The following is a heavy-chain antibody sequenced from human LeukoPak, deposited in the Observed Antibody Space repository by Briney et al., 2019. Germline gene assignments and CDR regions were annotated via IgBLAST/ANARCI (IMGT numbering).Heavy chain of an antibody. CDR1: GGSISSGDYY. Sequence: SQTLSLTCTVSGGSISSGDYYWSWIRQPPGKGLEWIGYIYESGDTHYNPPLKSRVIISVDTSKNQFSLKLSSVTAADTAVYYCARRFLWFGESSGTFDYWGQGTLVTVSS. J-gene: IGHJ4*02. D-gene: IGHD3-10*01. V-gene: IGHV4-30-4*01. CDR2: IYESGDT. CDR3: ARRFLWFGESSGTFDY.